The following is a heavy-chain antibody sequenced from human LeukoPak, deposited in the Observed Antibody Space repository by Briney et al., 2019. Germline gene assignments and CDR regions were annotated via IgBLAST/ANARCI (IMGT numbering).Heavy chain of an antibody. J-gene: IGHJ4*02. CDR3: TTWLQHHFDY. Sequence: PGGSLRLSCAASGFTFSSYTMNWVRQALGQGLEWVSTISDPHSGSQTHYADSVKGRFTISRDDSQNTVYLQMDSLRAEDTAVYYCTTWLQHHFDYWGQGTQVTVSS. CDR2: ISDPHSGSQT. D-gene: IGHD5-24*01. CDR1: GFTFSSYT. V-gene: IGHV3-23*01.